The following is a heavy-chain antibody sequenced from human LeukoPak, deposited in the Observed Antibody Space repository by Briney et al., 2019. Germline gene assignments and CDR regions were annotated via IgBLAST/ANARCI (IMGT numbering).Heavy chain of an antibody. CDR1: GGSFSGYY. CDR3: ASGQYYYDSSGYYEATFDN. D-gene: IGHD3-22*01. Sequence: SETLSLTCAVYGGSFSGYYWSWIRQPPGKGLEWIGEINHSGSTNYNPSLKSRVTISVDTSKNQFSLKLSSVTAADTAVYYCASGQYYYDSSGYYEATFDNWGQGTMVTVSS. J-gene: IGHJ3*02. CDR2: INHSGST. V-gene: IGHV4-34*01.